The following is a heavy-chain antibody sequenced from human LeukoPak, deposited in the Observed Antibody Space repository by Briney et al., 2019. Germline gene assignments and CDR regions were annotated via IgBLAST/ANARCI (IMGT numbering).Heavy chain of an antibody. Sequence: PSETLSLTCTVSGGSISSYYWSWIRQPPGKGLEWIGYIYYSGSTSYNPSLKSRVTISVDTSKNQFSLKLSSVTAADTAVYYCARHTGGYSYGYFDYWGQGTLVTASS. CDR2: IYYSGST. CDR3: ARHTGGYSYGYFDY. CDR1: GGSISSYY. J-gene: IGHJ4*02. V-gene: IGHV4-59*08. D-gene: IGHD5-18*01.